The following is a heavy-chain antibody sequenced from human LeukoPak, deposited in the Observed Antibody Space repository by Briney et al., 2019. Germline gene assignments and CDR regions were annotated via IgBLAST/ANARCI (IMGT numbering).Heavy chain of an antibody. CDR1: GFTFINYG. V-gene: IGHV3-30*18. J-gene: IGHJ3*02. CDR3: AKGIDDGFDI. Sequence: GRSLRLSCAASGFTFINYGMHWVRQAPGKGLEWVAVISYDGSNKYYADSVKGRFTISRDNSKNTLYLQMNSLRAEDTAVYYCAKGIDDGFDIWGQGTMVTVSS. CDR2: ISYDGSNK. D-gene: IGHD2-15*01.